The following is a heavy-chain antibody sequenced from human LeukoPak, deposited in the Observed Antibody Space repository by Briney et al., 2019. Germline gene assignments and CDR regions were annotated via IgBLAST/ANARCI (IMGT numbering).Heavy chain of an antibody. Sequence: ASVKVSCKVSGYTLTELSMHWVRQAPGKGLEWMGCFDPEDGETIYAQKFQGRVTMTEDTSTDTAYMELSSLRSEDTAVYYCAWRRGSDLINWFDPWGQGTLVTVSS. CDR2: FDPEDGET. D-gene: IGHD3-10*01. V-gene: IGHV1-24*01. CDR1: GYTLTELS. CDR3: AWRRGSDLINWFDP. J-gene: IGHJ5*02.